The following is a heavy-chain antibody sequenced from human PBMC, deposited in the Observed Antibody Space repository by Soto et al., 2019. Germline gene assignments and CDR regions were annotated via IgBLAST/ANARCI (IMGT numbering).Heavy chain of an antibody. D-gene: IGHD3-9*01. CDR2: IIPIFGTA. CDR3: ASPTGYPYYYYYGMDV. J-gene: IGHJ6*02. V-gene: IGHV1-69*06. CDR1: GGTFSNYA. Sequence: QVQLVQSGAEVKKPGSSVKVSCKASGGTFSNYAISWVRQAPGQGLEWMGGIIPIFGTANYAQKFRGRVTITADKSTSTAYMELSSLRSEDTAVYYCASPTGYPYYYYYGMDVWGQGTTVTVSS.